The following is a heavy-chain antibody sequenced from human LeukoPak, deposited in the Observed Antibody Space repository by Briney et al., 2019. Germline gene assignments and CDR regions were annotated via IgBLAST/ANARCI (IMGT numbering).Heavy chain of an antibody. CDR3: AQGEAAATRRPYYYYGMDV. Sequence: GGSLRLSCAASGFTFSSYWMHWVRQAPGKGLVWVSRINSDGSSTSYADSVKGRFTISRDNAKNTLYLQMNSLRAEDTAVYYCAQGEAAATRRPYYYYGMDVWGQGTTVTVSS. CDR1: GFTFSSYW. D-gene: IGHD6-13*01. CDR2: INSDGSST. J-gene: IGHJ6*02. V-gene: IGHV3-74*01.